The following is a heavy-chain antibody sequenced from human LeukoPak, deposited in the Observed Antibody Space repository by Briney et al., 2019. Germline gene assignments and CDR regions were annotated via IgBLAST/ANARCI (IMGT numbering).Heavy chain of an antibody. D-gene: IGHD1-26*01. Sequence: SETLSLTCTVSGNSVTSYYWSWIRQPPGKGLEWIGYGDHFGGAIYNPSLKSRVTISVDSSKNQFSLRLTPVTAADTAVYHCARLSDLYNGTYLLDSWSQGTLVTVSS. J-gene: IGHJ4*02. CDR2: GDHFGGA. V-gene: IGHV4-59*02. CDR3: ARLSDLYNGTYLLDS. CDR1: GNSVTSYY.